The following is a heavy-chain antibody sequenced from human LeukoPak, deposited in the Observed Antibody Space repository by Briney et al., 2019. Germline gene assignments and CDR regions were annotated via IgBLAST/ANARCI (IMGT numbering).Heavy chain of an antibody. J-gene: IGHJ4*02. Sequence: VGSLRLSCAASGFTFSSYGMTWVRQAPGKGLEWVAAIDGSGDDTYYAESVKGRFTISRDNSQNTLFLQVNSLRAEDTAVYYCARDLRGSLVRYFDYWGQGTLVTVSS. CDR2: IDGSGDDT. V-gene: IGHV3-23*01. CDR1: GFTFSSYG. CDR3: ARDLRGSLVRYFDY. D-gene: IGHD3-9*01.